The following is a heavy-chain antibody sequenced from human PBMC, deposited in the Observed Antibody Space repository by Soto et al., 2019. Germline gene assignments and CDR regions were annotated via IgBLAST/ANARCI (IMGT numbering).Heavy chain of an antibody. J-gene: IGHJ4*02. V-gene: IGHV4-39*01. CDR3: ARYVLRFLEWPSNFDY. D-gene: IGHD3-3*01. Sequence: QLQLQESGPGLVKPSETLSLTCTVSGGSISSSNYYWGWIRQPPGKGLEWIGSIYYSGSTYYNPSLKSRVTISVDTSKNQFSLKLSSVTAADTAVYYCARYVLRFLEWPSNFDYWGQGTLVTVSS. CDR2: IYYSGST. CDR1: GGSISSSNYY.